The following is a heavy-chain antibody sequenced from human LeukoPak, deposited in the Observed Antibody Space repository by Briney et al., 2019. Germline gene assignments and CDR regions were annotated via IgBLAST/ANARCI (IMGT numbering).Heavy chain of an antibody. D-gene: IGHD3-22*01. Sequence: SETLSLTCAVYGGSFSGYYWSWIRQPPGKGLEWIGEINHSGSTNYNPSLKSRVTISVDTSKNQFSLKLSSVTAADTAVYYCARHFYYYDSSGYYYYWGQGTLVTVSS. CDR1: GGSFSGYY. J-gene: IGHJ4*02. V-gene: IGHV4-34*01. CDR2: INHSGST. CDR3: ARHFYYYDSSGYYYY.